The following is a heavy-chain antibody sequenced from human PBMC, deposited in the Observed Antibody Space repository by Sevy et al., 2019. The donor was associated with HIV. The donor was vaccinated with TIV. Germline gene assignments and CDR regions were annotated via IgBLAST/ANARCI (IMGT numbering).Heavy chain of an antibody. V-gene: IGHV3-30*18. CDR3: AKGGYYYDSSGYWLTNYYYGMDV. D-gene: IGHD3-22*01. CDR1: GFTFSSYG. J-gene: IGHJ6*02. CDR2: ISYDGSNK. Sequence: GGSLRLSCAASGFTFSSYGMHWVRRAPGKGLEWVAVISYDGSNKYYADSVKGRFTISRDNSKNTLYLQMNSLRAEDTAVYYCAKGGYYYDSSGYWLTNYYYGMDVWGQGTTVTVSS.